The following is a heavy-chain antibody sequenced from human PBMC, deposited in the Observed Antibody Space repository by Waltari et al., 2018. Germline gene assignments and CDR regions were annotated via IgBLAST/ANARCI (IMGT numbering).Heavy chain of an antibody. CDR2: IYYRGST. V-gene: IGHV4-39*01. J-gene: IGHJ6*03. CDR3: ARQHSSGLVYYYYMDV. D-gene: IGHD6-19*01. Sequence: QLQLQESGPGLVKPSETLSLTCTVSGGSISSSSYYWGWIRQPPGKGLGWIVSIYYRGSTYYNPSLKSRVTISVDTSKNQFSLKLSSVTAADTAVYYWARQHSSGLVYYYYMDVWGKGTTVTVSS. CDR1: GGSISSSSYY.